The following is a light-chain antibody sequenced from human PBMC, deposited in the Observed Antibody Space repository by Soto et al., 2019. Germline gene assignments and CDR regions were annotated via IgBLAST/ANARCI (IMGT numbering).Light chain of an antibody. CDR3: QQYDRSPRT. V-gene: IGKV3-20*01. J-gene: IGKJ1*01. CDR1: QSVSSDS. Sequence: IVLTQSPGTLSLSPGEKATLPCRASQSVSSDSLAWYQQKRGQAPRLLIFDASTRATGIPDRFSGSGSGSDFTLTISRLEPEDFAVYYCQQYDRSPRTFGQGTKVEIK. CDR2: DAS.